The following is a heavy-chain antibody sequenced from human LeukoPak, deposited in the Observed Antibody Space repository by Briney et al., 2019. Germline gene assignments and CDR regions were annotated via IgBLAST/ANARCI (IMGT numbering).Heavy chain of an antibody. CDR3: ARDPNWDYYFDL. CDR1: GFTFSSYS. D-gene: IGHD1-7*01. Sequence: GGSLRLSCAASGFTFSSYSMTWVRQAPGKGLEWVSYISSSSGTIYHADSVKGRFTISRDNAKNSLYLQMNSLRDEDTAVYYCARDPNWDYYFDLWGRGTLFTVSS. V-gene: IGHV3-48*02. CDR2: ISSSSGTI. J-gene: IGHJ2*01.